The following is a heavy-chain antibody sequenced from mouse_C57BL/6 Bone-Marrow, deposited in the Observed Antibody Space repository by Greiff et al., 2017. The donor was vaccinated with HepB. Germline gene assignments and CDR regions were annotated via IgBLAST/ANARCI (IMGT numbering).Heavy chain of an antibody. CDR1: GYAFTNYL. CDR2: INPGSGGT. V-gene: IGHV1-54*01. J-gene: IGHJ1*03. D-gene: IGHD1-1*01. CDR3: ARRNYYGSSPRYFDV. Sequence: QVHVKQSGAELVRPGTSVKVSCKASGYAFTNYLIEWVKQRPGQGLEWIGVINPGSGGTNYNEKFKGKATLTADKSSSTAYMQLSSLTSEDSAVYFCARRNYYGSSPRYFDVWGTGTTVTVSS.